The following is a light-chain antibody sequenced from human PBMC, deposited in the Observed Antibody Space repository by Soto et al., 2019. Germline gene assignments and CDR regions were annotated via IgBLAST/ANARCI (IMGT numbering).Light chain of an antibody. J-gene: IGLJ1*01. CDR2: DVS. V-gene: IGLV2-14*01. CDR3: SSYTSSSPYV. CDR1: SSDVGGYNY. Sequence: QSALTQPASVSGSPGQSITISCTGTSSDVGGYNYVSWYQQHPGNAPKLMIYDVSNRPSGVSNRFSGSKSGNTASLTISGLQAEDEADYYFSSYTSSSPYVFGTGTKVTVL.